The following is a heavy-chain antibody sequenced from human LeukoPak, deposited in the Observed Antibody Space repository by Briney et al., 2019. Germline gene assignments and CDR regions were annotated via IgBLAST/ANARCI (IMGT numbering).Heavy chain of an antibody. Sequence: SETLSLTCADSGYSISSGYYWGWIRQPPGKGLEWIGSIYHSGSTYYNPSLKSRVTISVDTSKNQFSLKLSSVTAADTAVYYCARETPYGSGSYTWFDPWGQGTLVTVSS. CDR2: IYHSGST. D-gene: IGHD3-10*01. CDR1: GYSISSGYY. J-gene: IGHJ5*02. CDR3: ARETPYGSGSYTWFDP. V-gene: IGHV4-38-2*02.